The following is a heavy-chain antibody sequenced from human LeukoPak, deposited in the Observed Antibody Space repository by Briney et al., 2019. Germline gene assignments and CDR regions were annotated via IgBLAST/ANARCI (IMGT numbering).Heavy chain of an antibody. J-gene: IGHJ4*02. CDR2: ISSSSSYV. V-gene: IGHV3-21*01. CDR3: ARMWHSSGCFDY. CDR1: GFTFSSYS. Sequence: GGSLRLSCAASGFTFSSYSMNWVRQAPGKGLEWVSSISSSSSYVYYADSVKGRFTISRDNAKNSLYLQMNSLRAEDTAVYYCARMWHSSGCFDYWGQGTLVTVSS. D-gene: IGHD6-19*01.